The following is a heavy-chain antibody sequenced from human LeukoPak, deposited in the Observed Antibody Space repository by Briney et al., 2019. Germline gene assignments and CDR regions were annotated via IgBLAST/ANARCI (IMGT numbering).Heavy chain of an antibody. Sequence: PSETLSLTCSLSGGSITNYYWSWIRQPAGKGLEWIGRIYTSGSTNYNPSLKGRVTMSVDTSKNQFSLKLSSVTAADTAVFYCARENSGSYREFDYWGQGTLVTVSS. CDR2: IYTSGST. CDR3: ARENSGSYREFDY. D-gene: IGHD1-26*01. V-gene: IGHV4-4*07. J-gene: IGHJ4*02. CDR1: GGSITNYY.